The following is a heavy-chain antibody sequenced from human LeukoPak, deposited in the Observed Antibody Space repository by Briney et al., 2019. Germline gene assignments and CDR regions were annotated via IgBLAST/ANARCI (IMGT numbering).Heavy chain of an antibody. CDR2: IYYSGST. J-gene: IGHJ4*02. CDR3: ARVHTMGVDY. CDR1: GGSISSGDYY. V-gene: IGHV4-30-4*01. D-gene: IGHD3-16*01. Sequence: PSETLSLTCTVSGGSISSGDYYWSWIRQPPGKGLEWIGYIYYSGSTYYNPSLKSRITISVDTSKNQFSLRLSSVTAADTAVYYCARVHTMGVDYWGQGTLVTVSS.